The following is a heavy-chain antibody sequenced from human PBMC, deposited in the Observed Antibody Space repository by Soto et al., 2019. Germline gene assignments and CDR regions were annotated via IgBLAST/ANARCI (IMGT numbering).Heavy chain of an antibody. V-gene: IGHV4-59*01. CDR3: ARLTYYYGYYFDY. CDR1: GGSISSYY. Sequence: SETLSLTCTVSGGSISSYYWSWIRQPPGKGLEWIGYIYYSGSTNYNPSLKSRVTISVDTSKNQFSLKLSSVTAADTAVYYCARLTYYYGYYFDYWGQGTLVTVSS. D-gene: IGHD3-10*01. J-gene: IGHJ4*02. CDR2: IYYSGST.